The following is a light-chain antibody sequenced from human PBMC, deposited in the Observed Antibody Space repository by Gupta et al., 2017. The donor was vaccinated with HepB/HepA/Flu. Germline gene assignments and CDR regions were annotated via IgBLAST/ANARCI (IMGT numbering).Light chain of an antibody. CDR1: RRVIFSNGLNY. J-gene: IGKJ3*01. CDR3: KQALKFPFT. Sequence: DIVMTQSPRSLSVTPGEPASISCRSSRRVIFSNGLNYLVWYQQKPGQSPQLLIYLASKRDSGVPDRFSGNGPGTDFTLKISRVEAEDVGVYYCKQALKFPFTFGHGTKVEIK. CDR2: LAS. V-gene: IGKV2-28*01.